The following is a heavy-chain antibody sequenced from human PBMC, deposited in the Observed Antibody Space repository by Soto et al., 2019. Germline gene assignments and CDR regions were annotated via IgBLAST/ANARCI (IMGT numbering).Heavy chain of an antibody. Sequence: SLKISCKGSGYSFSSYWIGWVRQMPGKGLEWMGIIYPGDSDTTYSPSFQGQVTISADKSISTAYLQWSSLKASDTAMYYCARYRYSGSYHFDYWGQGTLVTVSS. CDR3: ARYRYSGSYHFDY. J-gene: IGHJ4*02. CDR1: GYSFSSYW. D-gene: IGHD1-26*01. CDR2: IYPGDSDT. V-gene: IGHV5-51*01.